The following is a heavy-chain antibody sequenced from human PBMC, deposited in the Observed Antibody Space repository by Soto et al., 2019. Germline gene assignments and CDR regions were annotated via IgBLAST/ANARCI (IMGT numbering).Heavy chain of an antibody. CDR1: GGSFGGYY. CDR3: ARAYSSTWFYYYGMDV. J-gene: IGHJ6*02. CDR2: INHSGST. D-gene: IGHD6-13*01. Sequence: PXATLSLSSAVYGGSFGGYYWSWIRQPPGKGLEWIGEINHSGSTNYNPSLKSRVTISVDTSKNQFSLKLSSVTAADTAVYYCARAYSSTWFYYYGMDVCGQGTTVTVSS. V-gene: IGHV4-34*01.